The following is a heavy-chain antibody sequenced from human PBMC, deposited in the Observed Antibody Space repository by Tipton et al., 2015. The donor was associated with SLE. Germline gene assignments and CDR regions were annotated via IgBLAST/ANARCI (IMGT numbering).Heavy chain of an antibody. D-gene: IGHD3-3*01. CDR3: ARLGKVYYDFWSGYPRPSDAFDI. J-gene: IGHJ3*02. V-gene: IGHV4-39*02. Sequence: TLSLTCTVSGDSISSYSYYWGWLRQPPGKGLEWIGSINYSGNTDSNPSLKSRVNMSIDKNHISLKLSSVTAADTAVYYCARLGKVYYDFWSGYPRPSDAFDIWGQGTMVTVSS. CDR2: INYSGNT. CDR1: GDSISSYSYY.